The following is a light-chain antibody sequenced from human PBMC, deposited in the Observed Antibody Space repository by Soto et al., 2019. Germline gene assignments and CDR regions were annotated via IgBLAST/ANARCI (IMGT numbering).Light chain of an antibody. CDR1: QGISSY. CDR2: AAS. J-gene: IGKJ5*01. CDR3: QQLNSYLSIT. Sequence: DIQLTQSPSFLSASVGDRVTITCRASQGISSYLAWYQQKPGKAPKLLIYAASTLQSGVPSRFSGSGSGTEFTLTISSLHPEDFATYYCQQLNSYLSITFGQGTRLEIK. V-gene: IGKV1-9*01.